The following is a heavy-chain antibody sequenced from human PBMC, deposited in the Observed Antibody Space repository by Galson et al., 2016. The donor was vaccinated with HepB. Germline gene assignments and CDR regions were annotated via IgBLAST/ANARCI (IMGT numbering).Heavy chain of an antibody. CDR2: IRGSGTGT. CDR1: GFSISIYS. J-gene: IGHJ3*02. Sequence: SLRLSCAASGFSISIYSMNWVRQAPGKGLEWVSAIRGSGTGTSYTDSVKGRFTISRDNSKNTLYLQMNSLRAEDAAVYYCAKISLVGYNSGRGGSFDSRGRGTMVTVSS. V-gene: IGHV3-23*01. CDR3: AKISLVGYNSGRGGSFDS. D-gene: IGHD6-19*01.